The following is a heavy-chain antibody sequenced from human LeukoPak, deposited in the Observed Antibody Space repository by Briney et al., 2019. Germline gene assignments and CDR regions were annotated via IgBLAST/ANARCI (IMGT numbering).Heavy chain of an antibody. J-gene: IGHJ6*04. Sequence: RRSLRLSCAASGFTFSSYAMHWVRQAPGKGLEWVAVISYDGSNKYYADSVKGRFTISRDNSKNTLYLQMNSLRAEDTAVYYCARDPYGSGSYYYYYYYGMDVWGKGTTVTVSS. D-gene: IGHD3-10*01. CDR2: ISYDGSNK. V-gene: IGHV3-30*04. CDR3: ARDPYGSGSYYYYYYYGMDV. CDR1: GFTFSSYA.